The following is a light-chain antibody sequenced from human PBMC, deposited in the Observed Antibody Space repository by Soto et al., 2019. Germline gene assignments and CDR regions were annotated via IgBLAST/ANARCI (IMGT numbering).Light chain of an antibody. CDR2: DVS. Sequence: QSVLTQPRSVSGSPGQSVTISCTGTSSDVGGYNYVSWYQEHPGRAPKLMIYDVSIRPSGVPDRFSGSKSGNTASLTVSGLQAEDEADYYCSSYAGSSNVFGTGTKVTVL. CDR3: SSYAGSSNV. V-gene: IGLV2-11*01. CDR1: SSDVGGYNY. J-gene: IGLJ1*01.